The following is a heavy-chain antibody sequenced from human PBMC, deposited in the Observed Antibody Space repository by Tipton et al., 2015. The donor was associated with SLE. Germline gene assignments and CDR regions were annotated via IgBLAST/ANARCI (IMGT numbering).Heavy chain of an antibody. D-gene: IGHD5-18*01. CDR3: ARMGISYGKYHFDY. CDR2: IYYSGST. V-gene: IGHV4-31*03. Sequence: TLSLTCTVSGGSISSGGYYWSWIRQHPGKGLEWIGYIYYSGSTYYNPSPKSRVTISVDTSKNQFSLKLSSVTAADTAVYYYARMGISYGKYHFDYWGQGTLVTVSS. J-gene: IGHJ4*02. CDR1: GGSISSGGYY.